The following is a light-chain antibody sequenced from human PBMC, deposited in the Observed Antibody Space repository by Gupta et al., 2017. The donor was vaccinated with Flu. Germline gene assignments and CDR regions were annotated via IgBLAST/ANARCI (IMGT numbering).Light chain of an antibody. CDR3: QQDNSYPKT. CDR1: SISTW. CDR2: KAS. V-gene: IGKV1-5*03. Sequence: SISTWLAWYQQKPGKAPKLLIYKASRLESGVPSRFSGSGSGTEFTLTISSLQPDDCATYICQQDNSYPKTFGQGTKVEIK. J-gene: IGKJ1*01.